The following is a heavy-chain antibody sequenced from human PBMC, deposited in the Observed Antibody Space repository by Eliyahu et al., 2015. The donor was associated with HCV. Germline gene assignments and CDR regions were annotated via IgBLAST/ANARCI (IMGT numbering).Heavy chain of an antibody. CDR1: GGSFSGYY. D-gene: IGHD3-3*01. V-gene: IGHV4-34*01. CDR2: INHSGST. CDR3: ARRLKRALTIFGVVGGMDV. Sequence: QVQLQQWGAGLLKPSETLSLTCAVYGGSFSGYYWSWIRQPPGKGLEWIGEINHSGSTNYNPSLKSRVTISVDTSKNQFSLKLSSVTAADTAVYYCARRLKRALTIFGVVGGMDVWGQGTTVTVSS. J-gene: IGHJ6*02.